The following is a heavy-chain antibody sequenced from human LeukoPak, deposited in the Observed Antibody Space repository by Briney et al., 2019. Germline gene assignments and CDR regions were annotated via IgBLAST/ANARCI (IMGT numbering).Heavy chain of an antibody. CDR3: ARESVVRGVINGMDF. CDR2: VYSGGTT. V-gene: IGHV3-66*01. J-gene: IGHJ6*02. D-gene: IGHD3-10*01. CDR1: GFTVSTNY. Sequence: GGSLRLSCAASGFTVSTNYLSWVRQAPGKGLEWVSVVYSGGTTYHADSVKGRFTISRDNSKNTMYLQMNSLRADDTAVYYCARESVVRGVINGMDFWGQGTTVTVSS.